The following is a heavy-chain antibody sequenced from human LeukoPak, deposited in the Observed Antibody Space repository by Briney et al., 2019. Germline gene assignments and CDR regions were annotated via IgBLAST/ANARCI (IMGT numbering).Heavy chain of an antibody. Sequence: GESLRISCKGSGYCFTSYWSGWVRQMPGKGLEWMGILYPGDSDTRYSPSFQGQVTISADKSISTAYLQWSSLKASDTAMYYCASRVTGDEAFDIWGQGPIVLVS. CDR1: GYCFTSYW. CDR3: ASRVTGDEAFDI. D-gene: IGHD2-21*02. V-gene: IGHV5-51*03. CDR2: LYPGDSDT. J-gene: IGHJ3*02.